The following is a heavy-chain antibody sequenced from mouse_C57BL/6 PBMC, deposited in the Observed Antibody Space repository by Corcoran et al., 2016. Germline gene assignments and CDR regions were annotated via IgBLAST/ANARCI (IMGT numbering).Heavy chain of an antibody. V-gene: IGHV1-85*01. CDR1: GYTFTSYD. D-gene: IGHD3-1*01. Sequence: QVQLQQSGPKRVKLGASGKLSCKAPGYTFTSYDINWLKQRPEQGLEWIGWIYPRDGSTKYNEKFKGKATLTVDTSSSTAYMELHSLTSEDSAVYFGARRATIIDYWGQGTTLTVSS. CDR2: IYPRDGST. CDR3: ARRATIIDY. J-gene: IGHJ2*01.